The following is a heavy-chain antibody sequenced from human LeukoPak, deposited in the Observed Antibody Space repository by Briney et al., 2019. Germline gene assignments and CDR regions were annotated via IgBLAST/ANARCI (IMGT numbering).Heavy chain of an antibody. Sequence: GGSLRLSCAASGFTFSSYGMHWVRQAPGKGLEWVAFIRYDGSNKYYADSVKGRFTISRDNSKNTLHLQMNSLRAEDTAVYYCAKGGGSYYGYFDYWGQGTLVTVSS. V-gene: IGHV3-30*02. CDR1: GFTFSSYG. D-gene: IGHD1-26*01. J-gene: IGHJ4*02. CDR2: IRYDGSNK. CDR3: AKGGGSYYGYFDY.